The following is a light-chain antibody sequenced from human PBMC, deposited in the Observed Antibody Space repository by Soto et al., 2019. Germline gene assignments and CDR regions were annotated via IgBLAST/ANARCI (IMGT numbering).Light chain of an antibody. J-gene: IGLJ3*02. CDR1: SGSIASNF. V-gene: IGLV6-57*04. CDR3: QSNDGSNHWM. CDR2: EDD. Sequence: NFMLAQPHSVSESPGKTVNISCTRSSGSIASNFVQWYQQRPGSAPNTVIFEDDQRATGVPARFSGSIDRSSNSASLTISGLKAEDDADYYCQSNDGSNHWMFGGGTKLTVL.